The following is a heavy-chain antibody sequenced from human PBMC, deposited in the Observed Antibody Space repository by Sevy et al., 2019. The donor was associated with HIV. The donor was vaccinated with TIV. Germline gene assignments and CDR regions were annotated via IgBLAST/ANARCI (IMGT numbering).Heavy chain of an antibody. V-gene: IGHV3-30*18. CDR1: GFTFSSYG. CDR3: AKVRGMDYYDGSGYHGDY. D-gene: IGHD3-22*01. CDR2: ISYDGSNK. J-gene: IGHJ4*02. Sequence: GGSLRLSCAASGFTFSSYGMRWVRQAPGKGLEWVAVISYDGSNKYYADSVKGRLTISRDNSKNTLYLQMNSLRAEDTAFYYCAKVRGMDYYDGSGYHGDYWGQGTLVTVSS.